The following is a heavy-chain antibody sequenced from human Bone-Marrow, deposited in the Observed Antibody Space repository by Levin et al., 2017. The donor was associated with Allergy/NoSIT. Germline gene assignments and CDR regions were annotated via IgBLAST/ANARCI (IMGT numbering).Heavy chain of an antibody. CDR1: GFTFSSYE. CDR2: ISSGGGSI. J-gene: IGHJ3*02. V-gene: IGHV3-48*03. D-gene: IGHD2-15*01. CDR3: ARIYCSGGSCQGLFDI. Sequence: GGSLRLSCAASGFTFSSYEMNWVRQTPGKGLEWLSYISSGGGSIFYADSVQGRFTISRDNAKNSLYLQLNSLRAEDTAVYYCARIYCSGGSCQGLFDIWGQGTMVTVSS.